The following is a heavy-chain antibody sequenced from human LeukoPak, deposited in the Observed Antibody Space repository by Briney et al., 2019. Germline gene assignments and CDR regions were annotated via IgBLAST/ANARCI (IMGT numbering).Heavy chain of an antibody. J-gene: IGHJ4*02. CDR1: GFTVSTNY. D-gene: IGHD4-17*01. Sequence: PGGSLRLSCAASGFTVSTNYMSWVRQAPGKGLEWVSVVYRGGSTDYADSVNGRFNISRDNSKNMVFLQMNSLRAEDTAVYYCARGGDYVVAGYYWGQGTLVTVSS. CDR3: ARGGDYVVAGYY. V-gene: IGHV3-66*01. CDR2: VYRGGST.